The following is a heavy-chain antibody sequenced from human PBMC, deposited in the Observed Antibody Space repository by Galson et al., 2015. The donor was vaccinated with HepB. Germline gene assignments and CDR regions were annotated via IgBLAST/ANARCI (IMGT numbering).Heavy chain of an antibody. CDR1: GFTFSSYG. V-gene: IGHV3-33*01. J-gene: IGHJ4*02. CDR2: IWYDGSNK. CDR3: ARVLWDSGYEAIDY. Sequence: SLRLSCAASGFTFSSYGMHWVRQAPGKGLEWVAVIWYDGSNKYYADSVKGRFTISRDNSKNTLYLQMNSLRAEDTAVYYCARVLWDSGYEAIDYWGQGTLVTVSS. D-gene: IGHD5-12*01.